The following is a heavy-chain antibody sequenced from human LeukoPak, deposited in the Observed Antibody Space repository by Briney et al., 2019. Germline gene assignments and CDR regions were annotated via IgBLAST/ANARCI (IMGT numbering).Heavy chain of an antibody. CDR1: GFTFSNYI. CDR3: ARWYYSSGWGIDY. D-gene: IGHD6-19*01. CDR2: IGRTDDYI. J-gene: IGHJ4*02. V-gene: IGHV3-21*06. Sequence: GGSLRLSCAASGFTFSNYIMSWVRQAPGKGLEWVSTIGRTDDYIYYTDSVKGRFIISRDDAKNSVYLQMNSLRAEDTAVYYCARWYYSSGWGIDYWGQGTLVTVSS.